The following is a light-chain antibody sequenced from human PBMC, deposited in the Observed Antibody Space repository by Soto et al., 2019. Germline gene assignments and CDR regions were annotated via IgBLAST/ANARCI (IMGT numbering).Light chain of an antibody. CDR1: NSNIGNNY. Sequence: QSALTQPPSVSAAPGQKVTISCSGANSNIGNNYVSWYQQFPGTAPKLLIYDNNKRPSGIPDRFSGSKSGTSATLGITGLQTGDEADFYCAAWDNSLSAVLFGGGTKVTVL. J-gene: IGLJ2*01. CDR3: AAWDNSLSAVL. V-gene: IGLV1-51*01. CDR2: DNN.